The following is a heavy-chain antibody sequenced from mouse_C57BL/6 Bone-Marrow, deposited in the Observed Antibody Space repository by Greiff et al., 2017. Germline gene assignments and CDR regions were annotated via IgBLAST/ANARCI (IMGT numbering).Heavy chain of an antibody. CDR2: IYPGVGDT. D-gene: IGHD1-1*01. V-gene: IGHV1-82*01. J-gene: IGHJ2*01. Sequence: QVQLKQSGPELVKPGASVKISCKASGYAFSSSWMNWVKQRPGKGLEWIGRIYPGVGDTNYTGKFKGKATLTAANSSSTAYMQLSSLTSEDSAVYFCARFYFYYYGSSRNFDYWGQGTNLTVSS. CDR1: GYAFSSSW. CDR3: ARFYFYYYGSSRNFDY.